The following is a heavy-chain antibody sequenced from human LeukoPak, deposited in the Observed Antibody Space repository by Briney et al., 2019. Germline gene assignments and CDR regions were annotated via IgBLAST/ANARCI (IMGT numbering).Heavy chain of an antibody. V-gene: IGHV3-23*01. CDR3: ASADSSGYMGDAFDI. D-gene: IGHD3-22*01. Sequence: PGGSLRLSCAASGFTFSSYAMSWVRQAPGKGLEWVSAISGSGGSTYYADSVKGRFTISRDNSKNTLYLQMNSLRVEDTAVYYCASADSSGYMGDAFDIWGQGTMVTVSS. J-gene: IGHJ3*02. CDR1: GFTFSSYA. CDR2: ISGSGGST.